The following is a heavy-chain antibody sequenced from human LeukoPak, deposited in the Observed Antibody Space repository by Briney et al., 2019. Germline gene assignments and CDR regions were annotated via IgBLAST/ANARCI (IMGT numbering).Heavy chain of an antibody. CDR3: VKDQSGSGSW. CDR2: ITSDGGST. V-gene: IGHV3-64D*06. J-gene: IGHJ4*02. CDR1: GYTFSTYA. D-gene: IGHD3-10*01. Sequence: GGSLRLSCSASGYTFSTYAMHWVRQAPGKGLEYVSSITSDGGSTYYADSVKGRFTISRDNSKNTLYLQVNSLRPEDTAVYYCVKDQSGSGSWWGQGTLVTVSS.